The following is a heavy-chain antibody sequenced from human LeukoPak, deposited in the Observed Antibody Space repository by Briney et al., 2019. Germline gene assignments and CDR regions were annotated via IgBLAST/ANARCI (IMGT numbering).Heavy chain of an antibody. CDR2: ISSSGSTI. Sequence: PGGSLRLSCAASGFTFSSYEMNWVRQAPGKGLEWVSYISSSGSTIYYADSVRGRFTISRDNAKHSLYPQMNSLRAEDTAVYYCAELGITMIGGVWGKGTTVTISS. D-gene: IGHD3-10*02. CDR3: AELGITMIGGV. CDR1: GFTFSSYE. J-gene: IGHJ6*04. V-gene: IGHV3-48*03.